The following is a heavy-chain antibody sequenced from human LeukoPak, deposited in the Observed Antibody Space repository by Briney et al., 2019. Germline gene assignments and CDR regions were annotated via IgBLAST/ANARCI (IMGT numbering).Heavy chain of an antibody. CDR2: IYYSGST. J-gene: IGHJ4*02. CDR3: ARDCRLAATYYFDY. CDR1: GGSISSGGYY. Sequence: SETLSLTCTVSGGSISSGGYYWNWIRQPPGKGLEWIGYIYYSGSTYYNPSLKSRVTISVDTSRNQFSLKLSSVTAADTAVYYCARDCRLAATYYFDYWGQGTLVTVSS. D-gene: IGHD6-13*01. V-gene: IGHV4-31*03.